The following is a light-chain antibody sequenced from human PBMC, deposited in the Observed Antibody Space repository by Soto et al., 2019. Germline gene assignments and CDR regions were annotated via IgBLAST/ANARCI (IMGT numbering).Light chain of an antibody. V-gene: IGKV3-11*01. CDR3: QPHNNWPPGVS. CDR1: QSISSY. CDR2: DAS. J-gene: IGKJ3*01. Sequence: EVVLTQSPATLSLSPGERATLSCRASQSISSYLAWFQQKPGQAPRLLIYDASNRATGIPARFSGSGSGTDFTLTISSLEPKDFAVYYCQPHNNWPPGVSFGPGTTVDIK.